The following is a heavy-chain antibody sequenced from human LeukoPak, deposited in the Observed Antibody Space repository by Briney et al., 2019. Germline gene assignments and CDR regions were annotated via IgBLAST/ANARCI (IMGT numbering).Heavy chain of an antibody. CDR2: IKHDGSEK. D-gene: IGHD4-11*01. V-gene: IGHV3-7*01. CDR1: GFNFSTFW. J-gene: IGHJ4*02. Sequence: GGSLRLSCAASGFNFSTFWMAWIRQAPGKRLEWVANIKHDGSEKYYVDSVKGRFTISRDNAKNSLSLQMNSLRVEDTALYYCARESDHSNYPGTFDHWGPGTLVAVSS. CDR3: ARESDHSNYPGTFDH.